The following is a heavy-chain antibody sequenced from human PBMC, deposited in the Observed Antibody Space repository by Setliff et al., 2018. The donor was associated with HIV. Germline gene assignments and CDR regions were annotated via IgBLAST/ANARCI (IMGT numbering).Heavy chain of an antibody. CDR1: TDSFSNFH. CDR3: ARQGGYNSPLMV. J-gene: IGHJ4*02. Sequence: KPSETLSLTCSVSTDSFSNFHWSWMRQPAGKGLEWIGYIFDSGTTKYNPSVTSRVTISVDASKNQFFLQLISVTAADTAVYYCARQGGYNSPLMVWGQGKLVTVSS. D-gene: IGHD3-10*01. CDR2: IFDSGTT. V-gene: IGHV4-59*08.